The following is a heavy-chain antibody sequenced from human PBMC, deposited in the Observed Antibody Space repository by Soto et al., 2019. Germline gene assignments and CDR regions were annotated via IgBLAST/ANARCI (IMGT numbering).Heavy chain of an antibody. CDR1: GYTFTSYA. J-gene: IGHJ4*02. Sequence: GASVKVSCKASGYTFTSYAMHWVRQAPGQRLEWMGWINAGNGNTKYSQKLQGRVTITRDTSASTAYMELSSLRAEDTAVYYCARAYSSSWLGPISIYYFDYWGQGTLVTVSS. CDR3: ARAYSSSWLGPISIYYFDY. CDR2: INAGNGNT. V-gene: IGHV1-3*01. D-gene: IGHD6-13*01.